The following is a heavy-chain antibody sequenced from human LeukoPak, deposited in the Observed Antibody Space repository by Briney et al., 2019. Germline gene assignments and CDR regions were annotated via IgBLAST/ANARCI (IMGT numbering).Heavy chain of an antibody. CDR3: ARARGYYDIPYFDY. D-gene: IGHD3-9*01. CDR1: GGSISSSNW. J-gene: IGHJ4*02. CDR2: IYYSGST. Sequence: SETLSLTCAVSGGSISSSNWWSWVRQPPGKGLEWIGYIYYSGSTNYNPSLKSRVTISVDTSKNQFSLKLSSVTAADTAVYYCARARGYYDIPYFDYWGQGTLVTVSS. V-gene: IGHV4-4*02.